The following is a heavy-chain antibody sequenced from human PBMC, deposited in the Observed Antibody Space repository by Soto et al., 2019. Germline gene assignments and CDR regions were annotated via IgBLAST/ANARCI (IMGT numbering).Heavy chain of an antibody. D-gene: IGHD6-19*01. Sequence: EVQLLESGGGLVQPGGSLRLSCAASGFSFVNYAMNWGRQAPGKGLEWVSGLSGRGTSTYDADSVKGRFTISRDNSRYTLFLQMNSLTADDTAVYYCAKATTNGGWFNPFDSWGQGALVTVSS. CDR3: AKATTNGGWFNPFDS. J-gene: IGHJ4*02. V-gene: IGHV3-23*01. CDR1: GFSFVNYA. CDR2: LSGRGTST.